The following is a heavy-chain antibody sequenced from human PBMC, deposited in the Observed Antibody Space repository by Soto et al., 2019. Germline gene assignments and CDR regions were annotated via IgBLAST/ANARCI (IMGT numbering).Heavy chain of an antibody. CDR1: GYPVTAYY. Sequence: QLHLVQSGAVVKKPGASVTVSCSASGYPVTAYYMHWVRQAPGRGLEWMGGINPATGAAKYTQTFQGRVTMTRDTSTSTVFMDLGGPTSEDTAVFYCARGGGVGVAGSAAFDMWGQGTLVTVSS. V-gene: IGHV1-2*02. D-gene: IGHD3-3*01. CDR2: INPATGAA. CDR3: ARGGGVGVAGSAAFDM. J-gene: IGHJ3*02.